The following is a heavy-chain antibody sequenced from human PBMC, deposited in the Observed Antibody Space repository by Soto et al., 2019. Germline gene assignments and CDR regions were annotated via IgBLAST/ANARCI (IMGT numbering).Heavy chain of an antibody. V-gene: IGHV3-74*01. D-gene: IGHD6-6*01. CDR2: INVDGSRT. CDR3: AITYSSSSVAFDY. CDR1: GFTVSGYW. Sequence: EGQLVESGGGLIQPGGSLRLSCAASGFTVSGYWMHWVRRAPGRGLVWVSRINVDGSRTSYADSVKGRFTISRDNAKNTVYLQMNSLRAEDTAVSYCAITYSSSSVAFDYWGQGTLVTVSS. J-gene: IGHJ4*02.